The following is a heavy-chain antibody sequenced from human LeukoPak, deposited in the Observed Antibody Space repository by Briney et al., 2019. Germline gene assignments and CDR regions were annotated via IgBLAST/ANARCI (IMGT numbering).Heavy chain of an antibody. CDR1: GGSFSGYY. J-gene: IGHJ3*02. Sequence: PSETLSLTCAVYGGSFSGYYWSWIRQPPGKGLEWIGEINHSGSTNYNPSLKSRVTISVDTSKNQFSLKLSSVTAADTAVYYCARVGVTMVRGGTSDAFDIWGQGTMVTVSS. D-gene: IGHD3-10*01. CDR3: ARVGVTMVRGGTSDAFDI. CDR2: INHSGST. V-gene: IGHV4-34*01.